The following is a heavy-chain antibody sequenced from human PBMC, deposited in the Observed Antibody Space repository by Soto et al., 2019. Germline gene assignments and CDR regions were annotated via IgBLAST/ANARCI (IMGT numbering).Heavy chain of an antibody. J-gene: IGHJ4*02. D-gene: IGHD6-6*01. CDR1: CFSISSGTYY. CDR3: VRHGRKSGSFSTSSVRTEFYY. Sequence: SETLSLTCTVSCFSISSGTYYWGWVRQSPGKGLEWIGTIYYSGNTYYKPSLKSRVTISIDTSKNQFSLKLNSVTAADTAVYFYVRHGRKSGSFSTSSVRTEFYYWGQGNLVTGSS. V-gene: IGHV4-39*01. CDR2: IYYSGNT.